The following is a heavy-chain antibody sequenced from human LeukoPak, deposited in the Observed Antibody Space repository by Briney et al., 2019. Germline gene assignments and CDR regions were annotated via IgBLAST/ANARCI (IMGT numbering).Heavy chain of an antibody. CDR3: AREGSYGGKGAY. Sequence: SETLSLTCTVSGGSINGGGHYWSWIRQHPGKGLEWIGYIYYNGNTYYNPSLKSRVTISVDTSKNQFSLNLNSVTPADTAVNYCAREGSYGGKGAYWGQGTLVTVSS. CDR1: GGSINGGGHY. CDR2: IYYNGNT. D-gene: IGHD4-23*01. J-gene: IGHJ4*02. V-gene: IGHV4-31*03.